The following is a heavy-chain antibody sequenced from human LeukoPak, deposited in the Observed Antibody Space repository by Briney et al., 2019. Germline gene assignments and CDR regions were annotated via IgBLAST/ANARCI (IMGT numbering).Heavy chain of an antibody. V-gene: IGHV3-48*01. Sequence: GGSLRLSCTASGFPFIEYSMNWVRQVPGKGLEWISYIGIDSGSTKYADSVRGRFTISADKAKNSLYLQMNSLRVEDTAVYYCARDHNYAFDNWGQGTLVSAAS. CDR2: IGIDSGST. J-gene: IGHJ4*02. CDR1: GFPFIEYS. CDR3: ARDHNYAFDN. D-gene: IGHD1-1*01.